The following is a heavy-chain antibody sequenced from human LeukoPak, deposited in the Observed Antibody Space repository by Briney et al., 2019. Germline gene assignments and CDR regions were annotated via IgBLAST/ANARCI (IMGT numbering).Heavy chain of an antibody. J-gene: IGHJ4*02. CDR1: GFTFDDYA. V-gene: IGHV3-9*01. CDR3: AKDIRLADFWSGYYTGFDY. Sequence: PGGSLRLSCAASGFTFDDYAMHWVRQAPGKGLEWVSGISWNSGSIGYADSVKGRFTISRDSAKNSLYLQMNSLRAEGTALYYCAKDIRLADFWSGYYTGFDYWGQGTLVTVSS. CDR2: ISWNSGSI. D-gene: IGHD3-3*01.